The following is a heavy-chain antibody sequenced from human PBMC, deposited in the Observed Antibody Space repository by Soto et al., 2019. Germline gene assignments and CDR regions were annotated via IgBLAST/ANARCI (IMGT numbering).Heavy chain of an antibody. D-gene: IGHD3-22*01. V-gene: IGHV3-23*01. J-gene: IGHJ4*02. Sequence: EVQLLESGGGLVQPGGSLRLSCAASGFTFSSYAMSWVRQAPGKGLEWVSAISGSGGSTYYADSVKGRFTIFRDNSKNTLYLQMNSLRAEDTAVYYCAKDWGDDSSGYYYVWIDYWGQGTLVTVSS. CDR1: GFTFSSYA. CDR3: AKDWGDDSSGYYYVWIDY. CDR2: ISGSGGST.